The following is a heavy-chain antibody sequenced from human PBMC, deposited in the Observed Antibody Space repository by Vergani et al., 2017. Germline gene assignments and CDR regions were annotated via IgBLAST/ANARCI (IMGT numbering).Heavy chain of an antibody. Sequence: VQLVESGGGVVQPGGSLRLSCAASGFTFSSYGMHWVRQAPGKGLEGVGFIRSKAYGGTTEYAASVKGRFTISRDDSKSIAYLQMNSLKTEDTAVYYCTRTLRYFGGDFDYWGQGTLVTVSS. D-gene: IGHD3-9*01. CDR1: GFTFSSYG. CDR2: IRSKAYGGTT. V-gene: IGHV3-49*04. J-gene: IGHJ4*02. CDR3: TRTLRYFGGDFDY.